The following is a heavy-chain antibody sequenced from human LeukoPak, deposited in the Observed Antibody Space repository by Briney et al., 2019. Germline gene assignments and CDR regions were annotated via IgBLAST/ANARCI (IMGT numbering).Heavy chain of an antibody. CDR2: ISYDGSNK. CDR3: ATPGVAGPLEY. V-gene: IGHV3-30-3*01. J-gene: IGHJ4*02. CDR1: GFTFSSYA. Sequence: GRSLRLSCAASGFTFSSYAMHWVRQAPGKGLEWVAVISYDGSNKYYADSVKGRFTISRDNSKNTLYLQMNSLRAEDTAVYYCATPGVAGPLEYWGQGTLVTVSS. D-gene: IGHD6-19*01.